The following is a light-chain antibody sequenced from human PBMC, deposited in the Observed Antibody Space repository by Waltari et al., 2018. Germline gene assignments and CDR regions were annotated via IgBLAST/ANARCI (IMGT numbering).Light chain of an antibody. Sequence: EIVLVQSPGTLSLSPGDRATLSCRASQSVSSSNLAWYQQRPGQAPRLLIYDASPRATGVPDRFSGSGSGTDFTLSISRLEPEDFAVYYCQQYHDSPRTFGQGTKVEIK. CDR3: QQYHDSPRT. CDR2: DAS. J-gene: IGKJ1*01. CDR1: QSVSSSN. V-gene: IGKV3-20*01.